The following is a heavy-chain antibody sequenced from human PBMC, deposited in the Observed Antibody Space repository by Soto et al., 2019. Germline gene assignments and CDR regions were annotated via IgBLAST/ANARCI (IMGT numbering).Heavy chain of an antibody. CDR2: INHSGST. J-gene: IGHJ6*02. CDR1: GGSFSGYY. D-gene: IGHD3-10*01. Sequence: SETLSLTCAVYGGSFSGYYWSWIRQPPGKGLEWIGEINHSGSTNYNPSLKSRVTISVDTSKNQFSLKLSSVAAADTAVYYCARGPLITMVRGVIITNYYYGMDVRGQGTTVT. CDR3: ARGPLITMVRGVIITNYYYGMDV. V-gene: IGHV4-34*01.